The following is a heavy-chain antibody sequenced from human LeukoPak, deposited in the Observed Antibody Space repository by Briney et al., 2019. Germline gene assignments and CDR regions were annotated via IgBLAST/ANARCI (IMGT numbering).Heavy chain of an antibody. D-gene: IGHD3-10*01. V-gene: IGHV1-69*13. J-gene: IGHJ5*02. CDR3: ARDYYGSGSYYEGPFDP. CDR2: IIPIFGTA. CDR1: GGTLSSYA. Sequence: SVKVSCKASGGTLSSYAISWVRQAPGQGLEWMGGIIPIFGTANYAQKFQGRVTITADESTSTAYMELSSLRSEDTAVYYCARDYYGSGSYYEGPFDPWGQGTLVTVSS.